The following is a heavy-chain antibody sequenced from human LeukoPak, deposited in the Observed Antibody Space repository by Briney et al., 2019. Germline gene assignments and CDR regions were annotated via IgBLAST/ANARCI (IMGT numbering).Heavy chain of an antibody. Sequence: PGRSLRLSCTASGFTFGDYAMSWVRQAPGKGLEWVAVIWYDGSNKYYADSVKGRFTISRDNAKNTLYLQMNSLRAEDTAVYYCGRGPPEYSYGGQDHWGQGTLVTVSS. CDR3: GRGPPEYSYGGQDH. CDR2: IWYDGSNK. D-gene: IGHD5-18*01. V-gene: IGHV3-33*01. J-gene: IGHJ4*02. CDR1: GFTFGDYA.